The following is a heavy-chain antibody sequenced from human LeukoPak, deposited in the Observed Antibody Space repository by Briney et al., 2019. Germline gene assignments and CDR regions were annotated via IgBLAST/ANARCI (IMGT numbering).Heavy chain of an antibody. J-gene: IGHJ4*02. V-gene: IGHV1-69*04. Sequence: AVKVSCKGCGCTFSSYAISWVGQAPGQGLEWVGRIIPILGIANYAQKFQGRVTITADKSTSTAYMNLSSLRSEDTAVYYCARGAPEYYDILTTYYFDYWGQGTLVTVSS. CDR2: IIPILGIA. CDR1: GCTFSSYA. D-gene: IGHD3-9*01. CDR3: ARGAPEYYDILTTYYFDY.